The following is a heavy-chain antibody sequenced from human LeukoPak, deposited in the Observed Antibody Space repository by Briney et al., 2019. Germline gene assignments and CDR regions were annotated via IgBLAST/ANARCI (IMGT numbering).Heavy chain of an antibody. CDR2: INWNGGNT. J-gene: IGHJ4*02. CDR3: ARDISGWYGPDY. V-gene: IGHV3-20*04. D-gene: IGHD6-19*01. Sequence: GGSLRLSCAASGFTVSTNYVSWVRQAPGKGLEWVSGINWNGGNTGYAASVRGRFTISRDNANNSLYLQMNSLRAEDTALYYCARDISGWYGPDYWGPGTLVTVSS. CDR1: GFTVSTNY.